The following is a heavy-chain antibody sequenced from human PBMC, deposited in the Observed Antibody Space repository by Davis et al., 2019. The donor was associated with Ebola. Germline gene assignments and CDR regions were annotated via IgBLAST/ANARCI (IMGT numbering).Heavy chain of an antibody. J-gene: IGHJ6*02. CDR2: IYHSGST. D-gene: IGHD2-2*01. CDR1: GFTFSSYS. Sequence: ESLKISCAASGFTFSSYSMNWVRQPPGKGLEWIGEIYHSGSTNYNPSLKSRVTISVDKSKNQFSLKLSSVTAADTAVYYCAREDSVVSRGMDVWGQGTTVTVSS. V-gene: IGHV4-34*01. CDR3: AREDSVVSRGMDV.